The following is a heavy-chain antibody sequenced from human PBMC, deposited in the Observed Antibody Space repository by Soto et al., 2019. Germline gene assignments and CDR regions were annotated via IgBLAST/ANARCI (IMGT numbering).Heavy chain of an antibody. V-gene: IGHV6-1*01. D-gene: IGHD6-19*01. Sequence: TLSLTCAISGDSVSSNTAAWNWIRSSPSRGLEWLGRTYYRSNWRHDYAVSVKSRITVNPDTSKNHFSLQLNSVTPDDTAVYYCARGVAGTGFDLWGQGTLVTVSS. CDR2: TYYRSNWRH. J-gene: IGHJ4*02. CDR3: ARGVAGTGFDL. CDR1: GDSVSSNTAA.